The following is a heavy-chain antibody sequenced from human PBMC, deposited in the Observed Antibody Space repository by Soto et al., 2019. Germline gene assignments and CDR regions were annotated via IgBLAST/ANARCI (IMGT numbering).Heavy chain of an antibody. V-gene: IGHV3-23*01. CDR3: AKVNIGRITMFRGVITLPGAIDY. CDR2: ISGSGGST. Sequence: QPGGSLRLSCAASGFTFSSYAMSWVRQAPGKGLEWVSAISGSGGSTYYADSVKGRFTISRDNSKNTLYLQMNSLRAEDTAVYYCAKVNIGRITMFRGVITLPGAIDYWGQGTLVTSPQ. D-gene: IGHD3-10*01. CDR1: GFTFSSYA. J-gene: IGHJ4*02.